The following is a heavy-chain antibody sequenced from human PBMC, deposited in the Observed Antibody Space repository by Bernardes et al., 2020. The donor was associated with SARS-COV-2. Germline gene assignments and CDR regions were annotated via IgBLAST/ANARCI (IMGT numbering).Heavy chain of an antibody. V-gene: IGHV3-30*04. CDR1: GFTFSSYA. J-gene: IGHJ4*02. D-gene: IGHD5-18*01. CDR2: ISYDGSNK. CDR3: ARAPSARDPDTAIANY. Sequence: GGSLRLSCAASGFTFSSYAMHWVRQAPGKGLEWVAVISYDGSNKYYADSVKGRFTISRDNSKNTLYLQMNSLRAEDTAVYYCARAPSARDPDTAIANYWGQGTLVTVSS.